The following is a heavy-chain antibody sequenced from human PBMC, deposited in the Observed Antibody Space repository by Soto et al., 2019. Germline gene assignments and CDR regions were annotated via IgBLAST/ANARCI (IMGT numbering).Heavy chain of an antibody. J-gene: IGHJ4*02. Sequence: QLQLQESGPGLVKPSETLSLTCAVPGAAISRTGFHWGWIRQPPGQVLEWIGSIYEAGTTFYNSSLKSRVSISADTSKNHFSLRLSSVTAADTAVYYCARRGSGHTFDYWGQGTLVTVSS. CDR3: ARRGSGHTFDY. CDR1: GAAISRTGFH. CDR2: IYEAGTT. V-gene: IGHV4-39*01. D-gene: IGHD3-10*01.